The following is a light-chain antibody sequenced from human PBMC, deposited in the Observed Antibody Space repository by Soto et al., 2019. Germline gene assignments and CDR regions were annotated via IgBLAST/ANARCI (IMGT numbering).Light chain of an antibody. V-gene: IGKV3-20*01. J-gene: IGKJ1*01. CDR2: GAS. Sequence: EIVLTQSPGTLSLSPGERATLSCRASQGVYNSYLAWYQQKPGQAPRLLIYGASSRATGTPDRFSGSGSGTDFNLTISSLEPEDCAVYYCHQYGTSPWTFGQGTKVDTK. CDR1: QGVYNSY. CDR3: HQYGTSPWT.